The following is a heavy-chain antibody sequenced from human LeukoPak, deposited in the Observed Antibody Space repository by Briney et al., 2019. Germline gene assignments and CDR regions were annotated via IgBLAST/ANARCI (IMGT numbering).Heavy chain of an antibody. J-gene: IGHJ1*01. CDR3: ARGGHYYGDRKYFQH. CDR1: GYTFTSYD. D-gene: IGHD4-17*01. CDR2: MNPNSGNT. Sequence: ASVKVSCKASGYTFTSYDINWVRQATGQGLEWMGWMNPNSGNTGYAQKFQGRVTMTRNTSISTAYMELSSLRSEDTAVYYCARGGHYYGDRKYFQHWGQGTLVTVSS. V-gene: IGHV1-8*01.